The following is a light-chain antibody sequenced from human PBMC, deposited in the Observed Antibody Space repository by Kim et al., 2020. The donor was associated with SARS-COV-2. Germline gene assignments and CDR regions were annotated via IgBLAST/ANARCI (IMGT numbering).Light chain of an antibody. V-gene: IGKV1-9*01. Sequence: SSLGDLVTITCRPRQGVSTSFAWYQPKPGKGPNLLIYAASTLQRGVPSRFTGSGSGTDFTLTISTLQPEDFATYHCQQLNSYPLTFGGGTKVDIK. J-gene: IGKJ4*01. CDR1: QGVSTS. CDR3: QQLNSYPLT. CDR2: AAS.